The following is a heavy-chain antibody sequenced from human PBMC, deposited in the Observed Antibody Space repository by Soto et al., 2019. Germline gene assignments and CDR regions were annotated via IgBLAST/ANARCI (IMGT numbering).Heavy chain of an antibody. CDR2: ISYDGSTK. CDR3: VRGRAELLDP. D-gene: IGHD3-10*01. J-gene: IGHJ5*02. CDR1: GLTFSDYA. V-gene: IGHV3-30-3*01. Sequence: QVQLVESGGGVVQPGRSLRLSCAASGLTFSDYAMYWVRQAPGKGLEWVSIISYDGSTKYYVDSVKGRFTISRDNSKNTLYLKMNSLRTEDTAVYYCVRGRAELLDPWGQGTLVTVSS.